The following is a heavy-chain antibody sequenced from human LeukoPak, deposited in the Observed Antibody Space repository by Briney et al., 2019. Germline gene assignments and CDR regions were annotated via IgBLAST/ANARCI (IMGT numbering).Heavy chain of an antibody. CDR2: IYPGDPDT. Sequence: GESLKISCKGSGYSFTSYWIGWVRQMPGKGLEWMGIIYPGDPDTRYSPSFQGQVTISADKSISTAYLQWSSLKASDTAMYYCARRRRYYYDSSGYYAYYFDYWGQGTLVTVSS. J-gene: IGHJ4*02. D-gene: IGHD3-22*01. V-gene: IGHV5-51*01. CDR3: ARRRRYYYDSSGYYAYYFDY. CDR1: GYSFTSYW.